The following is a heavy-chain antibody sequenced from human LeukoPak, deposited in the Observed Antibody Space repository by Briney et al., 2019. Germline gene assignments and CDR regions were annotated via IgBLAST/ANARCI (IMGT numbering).Heavy chain of an antibody. V-gene: IGHV1-69*13. Sequence: SVKVSCKASGGTFSSYAISWVRQAPGQGLEWMGGIIPIFGTANYAQKFQGRVTITADESTSTAYMELSSLRSEDTAVYYCARVGGQQLVQEDYWGQGTLVTVSS. J-gene: IGHJ4*02. D-gene: IGHD6-13*01. CDR3: ARVGGQQLVQEDY. CDR1: GGTFSSYA. CDR2: IIPIFGTA.